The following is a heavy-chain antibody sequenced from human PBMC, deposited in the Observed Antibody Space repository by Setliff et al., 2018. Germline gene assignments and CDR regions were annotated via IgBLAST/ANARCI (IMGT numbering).Heavy chain of an antibody. J-gene: IGHJ5*02. Sequence: GGSLRLSCAASGFTFSTYRMHWVRQAPGKGLEWVAVIWGDGGTKYHADSVKGRFTISRDNSKNTLYLQMNSLRAEDTAIYYCAKEVGISHPGNWFDPWGQGTLVTVSS. CDR1: GFTFSTYR. D-gene: IGHD2-2*01. CDR3: AKEVGISHPGNWFDP. V-gene: IGHV3-33*03. CDR2: IWGDGGTK.